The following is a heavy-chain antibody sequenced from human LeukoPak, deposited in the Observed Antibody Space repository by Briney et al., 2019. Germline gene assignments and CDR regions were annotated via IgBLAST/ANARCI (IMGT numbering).Heavy chain of an antibody. J-gene: IGHJ4*02. Sequence: GASVKVSCKASGYTFTSYYIHWVRQAPGQGLEWMGIINPSGGSTNYAQKFQGRVTMTRDTSTSTVYMELSSLRSEDTAVYYCARVGLTAKGLNSGRPDYWGQETLVTVSS. V-gene: IGHV1-46*01. CDR1: GYTFTSYY. D-gene: IGHD3-9*01. CDR3: ARVGLTAKGLNSGRPDY. CDR2: INPSGGST.